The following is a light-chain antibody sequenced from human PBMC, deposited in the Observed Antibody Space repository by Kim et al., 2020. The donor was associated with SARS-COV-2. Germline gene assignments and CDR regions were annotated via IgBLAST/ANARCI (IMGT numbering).Light chain of an antibody. CDR2: EVT. CDR1: SSDIGGYNY. V-gene: IGLV2-8*01. J-gene: IGLJ2*01. CDR3: CSYAGNNNVV. Sequence: GQSVTISCPGTSSDIGGYNYVSWYQQHPGRAPQLMIYEVTKRPSGVPDRFSGSKSGNTASLTVSGLQADDEADYYCCSYAGNNNVVFGGGTQLTVL.